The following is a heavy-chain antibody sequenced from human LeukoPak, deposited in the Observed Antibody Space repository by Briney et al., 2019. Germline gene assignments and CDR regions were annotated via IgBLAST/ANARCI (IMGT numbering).Heavy chain of an antibody. J-gene: IGHJ6*03. Sequence: GASVKVSCKASGGTFSSYAISWVRQSPGQGLEWMGGIIPIFGTANYAQKFQGRVTITADESTSTAYMELSSLRSEDTAVYYCARVLRGDLNYYYYMDVWGKGTTVTVSS. D-gene: IGHD3-16*01. V-gene: IGHV1-69*13. CDR2: IIPIFGTA. CDR3: ARVLRGDLNYYYYMDV. CDR1: GGTFSSYA.